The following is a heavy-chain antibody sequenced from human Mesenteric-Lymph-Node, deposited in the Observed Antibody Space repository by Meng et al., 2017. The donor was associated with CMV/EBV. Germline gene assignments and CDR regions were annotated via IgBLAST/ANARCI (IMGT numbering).Heavy chain of an antibody. CDR1: GGSISSSSYY. V-gene: IGHV4-39*01. Sequence: SETLSLTCTVSGGSISSSSYYWGWIRQPPGKGLEWIGSIYYSGSTNYNPSLRSRVTISVDTSKNQFSLKLSSVTAADTAVYYCARTLKVRYYYYYAMDVWGPATTVTVSS. J-gene: IGHJ6*02. CDR2: IYYSGST. CDR3: ARTLKVRYYYYYAMDV. D-gene: IGHD3-10*01.